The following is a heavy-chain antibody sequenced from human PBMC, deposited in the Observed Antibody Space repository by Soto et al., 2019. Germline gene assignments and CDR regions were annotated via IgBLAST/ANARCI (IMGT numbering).Heavy chain of an antibody. Sequence: QVQLVQSGAEVKRPGSSVKVSCKASGDTFTFYSINWVRQAPGLGLEWMGRINPILSMSNYAQRFQGRVTXTXDXXPSTAYMELSSLRSEDTAIYYCASSYGSGYRAFDYWGQGALVTVSS. CDR2: INPILSMS. V-gene: IGHV1-69*02. D-gene: IGHD3-10*01. CDR1: GDTFTFYS. J-gene: IGHJ4*02. CDR3: ASSYGSGYRAFDY.